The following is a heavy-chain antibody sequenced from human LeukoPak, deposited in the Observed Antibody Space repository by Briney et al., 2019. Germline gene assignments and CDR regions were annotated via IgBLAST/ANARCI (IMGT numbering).Heavy chain of an antibody. J-gene: IGHJ3*02. CDR3: ARTSIRITIFGVVIISDPGDAFDI. Sequence: SETLSLNCTVSGGSISSLHWRWLRQPPGKGREWMGYIYYSESNNYKPSLESRVTISVDASKTQSSLKLSSVTAADTAMYYCARTSIRITIFGVVIISDPGDAFDIWGQGTMVTVSS. CDR2: IYYSESN. CDR1: GGSISSLH. D-gene: IGHD3-3*01. V-gene: IGHV4-59*11.